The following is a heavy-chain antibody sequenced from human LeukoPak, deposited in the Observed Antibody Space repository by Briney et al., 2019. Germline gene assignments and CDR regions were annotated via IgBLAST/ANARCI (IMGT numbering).Heavy chain of an antibody. CDR3: ARGGASREWSDP. Sequence: SETLSLTCTVSGDSISGYYWSWIRQPPGKGLEWSAFINSSGTTNYNPSLKSRVSISVDTSNNQFSLNVNTVTAADTAVYYCARGGASREWSDPWGKGTGVPVSS. CDR2: INSSGTT. CDR1: GDSISGYY. J-gene: IGHJ5*02. V-gene: IGHV4-59*01. D-gene: IGHD1-26*01.